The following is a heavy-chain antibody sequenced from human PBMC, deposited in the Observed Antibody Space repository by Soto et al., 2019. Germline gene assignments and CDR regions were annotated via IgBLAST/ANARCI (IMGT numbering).Heavy chain of an antibody. CDR3: ARVVISGSYLDY. V-gene: IGHV3-48*01. CDR1: GFTFSTYT. J-gene: IGHJ4*02. CDR2: ISSSSSTI. D-gene: IGHD1-26*01. Sequence: GESLRLWCAASGFTFSTYTMNWVRQAPGKGLEWFSYISSSSSTIYYADSVKGRSTISRDNAKNSLYLHMNSLRAEDTAVYYCARVVISGSYLDYWGQGP.